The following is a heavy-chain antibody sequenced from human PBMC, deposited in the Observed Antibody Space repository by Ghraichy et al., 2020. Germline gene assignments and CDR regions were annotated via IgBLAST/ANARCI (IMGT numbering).Heavy chain of an antibody. V-gene: IGHV4-34*01. CDR2: INTSGST. CDR1: GGSFSGYY. D-gene: IGHD3-3*01. CDR3: ARYYDFWSGYYMPTASFDY. J-gene: IGHJ4*02. Sequence: SETLSLTCAVYGGSFSGYYWSWIRQPPGKGLEWIGEINTSGSTNYNPSLKSRVTISVYTSKNQFSLKLSSVTAADTAVYYCARYYDFWSGYYMPTASFDYWGQGTLVTVSS.